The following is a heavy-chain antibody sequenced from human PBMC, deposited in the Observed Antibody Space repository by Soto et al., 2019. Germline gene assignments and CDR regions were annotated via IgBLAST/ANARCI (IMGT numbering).Heavy chain of an antibody. J-gene: IGHJ4*02. CDR1: GFSLTTSGVG. CDR3: AHRVLRTVFGLVTTTAISFDF. Sequence: QITLNESGPTQVKPRQTLTLTCTFSGFSLTTSGVGVGWIRQSPGKAPEWLALIYWDDDKRYSPSLKSRLTITKDTSKAQVVLTMADLGPADTATYYCAHRVLRTVFGLVTTTAISFDFRGQGTPVAVSS. CDR2: IYWDDDK. D-gene: IGHD3-3*01. V-gene: IGHV2-5*02.